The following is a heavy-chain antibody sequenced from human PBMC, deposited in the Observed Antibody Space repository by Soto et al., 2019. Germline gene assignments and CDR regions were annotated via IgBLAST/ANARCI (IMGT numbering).Heavy chain of an antibody. V-gene: IGHV3-33*01. J-gene: IGHJ6*03. CDR1: GFTFSSYG. CDR2: IWYDGSNK. Sequence: GGSLRLSCAASGFTFSSYGMHWVRQAPGKGLEWVAAIWYDGSNKYYADSVKGRFTISRDNSKNTLYLQMNSLRAEDTAVYYCARDDSAMVRGVNYYYYMDVWGKGTTVTVSS. D-gene: IGHD3-10*01. CDR3: ARDDSAMVRGVNYYYYMDV.